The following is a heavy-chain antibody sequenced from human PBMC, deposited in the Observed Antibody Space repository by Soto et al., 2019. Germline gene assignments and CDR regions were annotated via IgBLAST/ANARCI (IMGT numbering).Heavy chain of an antibody. CDR1: GFTFSSYS. CDR2: ISSSSSYI. J-gene: IGHJ4*02. Sequence: EVQLVESGGGLVKPGGSLRLSCAASGFTFSSYSMNWVRQAPGKGLEWVSSISSSSSYIYYADSVKGRFTISRDNAKNSLYLQMNSLRAEDTAVYYCARDSVEMGYFDYWGQGTLATVSS. D-gene: IGHD3-16*01. V-gene: IGHV3-21*01. CDR3: ARDSVEMGYFDY.